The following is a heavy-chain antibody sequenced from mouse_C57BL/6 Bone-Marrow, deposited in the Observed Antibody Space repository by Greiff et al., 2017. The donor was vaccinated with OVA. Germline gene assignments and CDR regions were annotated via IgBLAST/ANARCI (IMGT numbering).Heavy chain of an antibody. Sequence: EVKLLESGPVLVKPGASVKMSCKASGYTFTDYYMNWVKQSHGKSLEWIGVINPYNGGTSYNQKFKGKATLTVDKSSSTAYMELNSLTSEDSAVYYCASEGGPPFAYWGQGTLVTVSA. CDR2: INPYNGGT. CDR3: ASEGGPPFAY. J-gene: IGHJ3*01. D-gene: IGHD1-1*02. CDR1: GYTFTDYY. V-gene: IGHV1-19*01.